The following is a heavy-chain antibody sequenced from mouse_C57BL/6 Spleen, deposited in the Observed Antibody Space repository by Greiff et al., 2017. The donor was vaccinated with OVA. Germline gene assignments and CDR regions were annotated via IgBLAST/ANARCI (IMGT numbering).Heavy chain of an antibody. D-gene: IGHD2-3*01. CDR2: INPGSGST. Sequence: QVQLQQPGAELVKPGASVKMSCTASGYTFTGYWITWVRQRPGQGLEWIGDINPGSGSTYYTEKFKGRATLTVDTSSSTSYMQLSSLTSEDSAVYNCARLYDGYYKAMDYWGQGTSVAVSS. CDR3: ARLYDGYYKAMDY. J-gene: IGHJ4*01. V-gene: IGHV1-55*01. CDR1: GYTFTGYW.